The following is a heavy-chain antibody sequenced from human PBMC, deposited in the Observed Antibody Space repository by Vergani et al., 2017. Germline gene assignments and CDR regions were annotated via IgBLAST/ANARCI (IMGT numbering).Heavy chain of an antibody. V-gene: IGHV1-69*18. CDR2: IIPIFGTA. Sequence: QVQLVQSGAEVKKPGSSVKVSCKASGGTFSSYAISWVRQAPGQGLEWMGRIIPIFGTANYAQKFQGRVTITADESTSTAYMELSSLRSEDTAVYYCASLLGGDYYDSSGYYSGACDIWGQGTMVTVSS. CDR1: GGTFSSYA. D-gene: IGHD3-22*01. J-gene: IGHJ3*02. CDR3: ASLLGGDYYDSSGYYSGACDI.